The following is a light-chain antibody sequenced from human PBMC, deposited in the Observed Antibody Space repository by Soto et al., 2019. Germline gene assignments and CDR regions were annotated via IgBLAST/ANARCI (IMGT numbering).Light chain of an antibody. CDR1: QSVSTN. CDR2: AAS. Sequence: EILMTQSPATLSVSPGERATLSCRASQSVSTNLAWYQQRPGQTPRLLIYAASTRATGVPARFSGSGSGTEFTLTISSLQSEDFTVYFCQQNNKWPWTFGPGTKVQAK. V-gene: IGKV3-15*01. J-gene: IGKJ1*01. CDR3: QQNNKWPWT.